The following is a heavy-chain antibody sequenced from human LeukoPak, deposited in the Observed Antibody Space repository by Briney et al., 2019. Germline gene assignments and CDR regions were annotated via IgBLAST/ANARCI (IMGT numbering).Heavy chain of an antibody. D-gene: IGHD2-21*02. CDR3: ARYGLTAALDF. J-gene: IGHJ4*02. Sequence: GGSLRLSCAASGFTFSSYWMHWVRHAPGKGLGWVSRINSDGSSTSYADSVKGRLTISRDNAKNTLYLQMNSLRAEDTAVYYCARYGLTAALDFWGQGTLVTVSS. V-gene: IGHV3-74*01. CDR1: GFTFSSYW. CDR2: INSDGSST.